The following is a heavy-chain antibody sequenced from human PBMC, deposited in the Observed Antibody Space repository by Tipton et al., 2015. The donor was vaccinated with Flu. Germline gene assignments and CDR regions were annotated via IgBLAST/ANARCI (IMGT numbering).Heavy chain of an antibody. CDR3: ARDTYRDNYYYYGLDV. CDR2: ISRDSDTI. Sequence: VQLVQSGGGLAQPRRSLRLSCAASGFNFDDYVMHWVRQAPGKGLEWISGISRDSDTIGYADSVKGRFTISRDNAKKSLYLQMNSLRGEDTALYFCARDTYRDNYYYYGLDVWGQGTTVTVPS. CDR1: GFNFDDYV. V-gene: IGHV3-9*01. J-gene: IGHJ6*02. D-gene: IGHD4-11*01.